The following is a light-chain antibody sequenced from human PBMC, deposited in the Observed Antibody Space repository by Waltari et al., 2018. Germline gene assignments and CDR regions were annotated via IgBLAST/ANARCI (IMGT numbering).Light chain of an antibody. CDR3: QSYGSSLSGVV. Sequence: QSVLTQPTSVSGAPGPRVTISCTGSSSNIGAGYDVHWYQQLPRPAPKLLIYGNSNRPAGVPDRVSGSNAGTSAALAITGRQAEDEADYDCQSYGSSLSGVVVGEGTTLTVL. CDR1: SSNIGAGYD. J-gene: IGLJ2*01. CDR2: GNS. V-gene: IGLV1-40*01.